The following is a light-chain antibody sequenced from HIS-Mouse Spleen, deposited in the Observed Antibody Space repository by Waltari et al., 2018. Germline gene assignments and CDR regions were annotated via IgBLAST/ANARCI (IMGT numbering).Light chain of an antibody. J-gene: IGLJ1*01. CDR3: QAWDSSSDHYV. CDR2: KDS. Sequence: SYELPQPPSVSVSPGQTASITCSGDKLGDKYACWYQQRPGQSPVLFIYKDSKRPSGIPERFSGSNSGNTATLTISGTQAMDEADYYCQAWDSSSDHYVFGTGTKVTVL. V-gene: IGLV3-1*01. CDR1: KLGDKY.